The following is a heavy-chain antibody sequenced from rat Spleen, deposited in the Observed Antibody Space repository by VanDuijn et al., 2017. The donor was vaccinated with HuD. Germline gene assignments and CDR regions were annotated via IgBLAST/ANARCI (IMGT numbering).Heavy chain of an antibody. CDR3: ARQSYAPGWFAY. Sequence: EVQLVESGGGLVQPGRSLKLSCVASGFTFNNYWMTWVRQAPTKGLEWVAYISTGGGNTYYRDSVKGRFTISRDNAKNTLYLQMDSLRSEDTATYYCARQSYAPGWFAYWGQGTLVTVSS. J-gene: IGHJ3*01. CDR1: GFTFNNYW. D-gene: IGHD1-2*01. CDR2: ISTGGGNT. V-gene: IGHV5S13*01.